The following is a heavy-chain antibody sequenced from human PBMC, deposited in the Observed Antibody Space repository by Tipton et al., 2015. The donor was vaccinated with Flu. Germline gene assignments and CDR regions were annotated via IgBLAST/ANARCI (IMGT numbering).Heavy chain of an antibody. V-gene: IGHV4-34*01. Sequence: TLSLTCAVYGGSFSGYYWSWIRQPPGKGLEWIGEINHSGSTNYNPSLKSRVTISVDTSKNQFSLKLSSVTAADTAAYYCARGNDYGDTDWGQGTLVTVSS. CDR1: GGSFSGYY. CDR3: ARGNDYGDTD. J-gene: IGHJ4*02. CDR2: INHSGST. D-gene: IGHD4-17*01.